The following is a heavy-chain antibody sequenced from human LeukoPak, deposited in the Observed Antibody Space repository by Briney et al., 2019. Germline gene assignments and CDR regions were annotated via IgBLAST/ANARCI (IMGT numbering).Heavy chain of an antibody. Sequence: PGGSLRLSCAASGFTFSSYAMSWVRQAPGKGLEWVSAISGSGGSTYYADAVKGRFTICRDNSKNTLYLQMNSLRAEDTAVYYCAKDGVGATTGYYYMDVWGKGTTVTVSS. CDR3: AKDGVGATTGYYYMDV. V-gene: IGHV3-23*01. CDR2: ISGSGGST. J-gene: IGHJ6*03. CDR1: GFTFSSYA. D-gene: IGHD1-26*01.